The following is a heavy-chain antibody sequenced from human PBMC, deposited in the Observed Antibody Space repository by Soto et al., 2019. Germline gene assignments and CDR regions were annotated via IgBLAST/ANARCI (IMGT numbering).Heavy chain of an antibody. D-gene: IGHD1-26*01. J-gene: IGHJ6*02. CDR1: GFTFSSYA. CDR2: ISYDGSNK. Sequence: GGSLRLSCAASGFTFSSYAMHWVRQAPGKGLEWVAVISYDGSNKYYADSVKGRFTISRDNSKNTLYLQMNSLRAEDTAVYYCARAQVGATPTVYYYYGMDVWGQGTTVTVSS. CDR3: ARAQVGATPTVYYYYGMDV. V-gene: IGHV3-30-3*01.